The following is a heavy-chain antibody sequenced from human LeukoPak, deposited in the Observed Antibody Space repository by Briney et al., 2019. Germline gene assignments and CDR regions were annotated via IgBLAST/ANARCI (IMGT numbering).Heavy chain of an antibody. CDR2: ISGSGGST. J-gene: IGHJ4*02. V-gene: IGHV3-23*01. CDR3: AKQKRYCSSTSCYLDY. CDR1: GFTFSSYA. D-gene: IGHD2-2*01. Sequence: GGSLRLSCAASGFTFSSYAMSWVRQAPGKGLEWVSAISGSGGSTYYADSVKGRFTISRDNSKNTLYLQMNSLRAEDTAVYYCAKQKRYCSSTSCYLDYWGQGTLVTVPS.